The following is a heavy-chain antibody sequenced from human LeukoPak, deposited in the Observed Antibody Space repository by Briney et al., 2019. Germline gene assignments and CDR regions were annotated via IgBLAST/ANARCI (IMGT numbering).Heavy chain of an antibody. V-gene: IGHV4-30-2*01. D-gene: IGHD2-15*01. CDR2: IYHSGST. J-gene: IGHJ4*02. CDR3: ARGRLGYCSGGSCRPFFDY. Sequence: SETLSLTCAVSGGSISSGGYSWSWIRQPPGKGLEWIGYIYHSGSTYYNPSLKSRVTISVDRSKNQFSLKLSSVTAADTAVYYYARGRLGYCSGGSCRPFFDYWGQGTLVTVSS. CDR1: GGSISSGGYS.